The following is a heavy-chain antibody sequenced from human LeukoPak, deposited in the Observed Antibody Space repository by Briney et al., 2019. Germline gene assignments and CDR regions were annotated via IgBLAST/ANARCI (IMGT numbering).Heavy chain of an antibody. J-gene: IGHJ4*02. CDR3: ARSTMGARRKYDY. D-gene: IGHD1-26*01. V-gene: IGHV1-8*01. CDR1: GDTFTTYD. Sequence: ASVKVSCKAPGDTFTTYDVNWVRQATGQGLEWMGWLNPNSGNTGYVQKFQGRVTMIMNTSISTAYMELTSLTSEDTAVYYCARSTMGARRKYDYWGQGTLVTVSS. CDR2: LNPNSGNT.